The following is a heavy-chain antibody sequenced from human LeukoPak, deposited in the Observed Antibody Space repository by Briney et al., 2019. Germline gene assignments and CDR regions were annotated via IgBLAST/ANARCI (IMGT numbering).Heavy chain of an antibody. J-gene: IGHJ4*02. CDR3: ARAAYSGSYHSDY. CDR1: GGSVNSGSYY. D-gene: IGHD1-26*01. CDR2: IYYSGST. V-gene: IGHV4-61*01. Sequence: SETLSLTCTVSGGSVNSGSYYWNWIRQPPEKGLEWIGYIYYSGSTNYNPSLKSRVTISVDTSKNQFSLKLSSVTAADTAVYYCARAAYSGSYHSDYWGQGTLVTVSS.